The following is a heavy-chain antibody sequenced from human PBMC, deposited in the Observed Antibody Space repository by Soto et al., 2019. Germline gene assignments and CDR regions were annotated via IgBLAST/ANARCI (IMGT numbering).Heavy chain of an antibody. Sequence: EVQLLESGGGLVQPGGSLRLSCAASGFTFSSYAMTWARQAPGKGWEWVSAISGSGGSTYYADSVKGRFTISRDNSKNTLYLQMNSLRAEDTAVYYCAKAGGIQLWENYFDYWGQGTLVTVSS. CDR1: GFTFSSYA. D-gene: IGHD5-18*01. CDR3: AKAGGIQLWENYFDY. J-gene: IGHJ4*02. V-gene: IGHV3-23*01. CDR2: ISGSGGST.